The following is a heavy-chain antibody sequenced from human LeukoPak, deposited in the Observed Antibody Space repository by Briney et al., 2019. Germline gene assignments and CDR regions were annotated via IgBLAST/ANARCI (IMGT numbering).Heavy chain of an antibody. J-gene: IGHJ3*02. Sequence: PGGSLRLSCAASGFTVSSNYMSWVRQAPGKGLEWVSVIYSGGSTYYADSVKGRFTISRDNSKNTLYLQMNSLRAEDTAVYYCAKAPPPYCSGGSCFDAFDIWGQGTMVTVSS. CDR3: AKAPPPYCSGGSCFDAFDI. CDR2: IYSGGST. D-gene: IGHD2-15*01. V-gene: IGHV3-66*01. CDR1: GFTVSSNY.